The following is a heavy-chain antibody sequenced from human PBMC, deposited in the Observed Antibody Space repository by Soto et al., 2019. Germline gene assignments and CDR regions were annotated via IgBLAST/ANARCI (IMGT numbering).Heavy chain of an antibody. CDR1: GFTLTRSA. CDR2: IVVGSGDI. Sequence: SVKVSCKASGFTLTRSAVHWVRQARGQRLEGIGWIVVGSGDIKYAQKLQERVTITRDTSTSTAYMELSSLRSDDTAVYYCAAGGVQSRSPQHYYHGMDVWGQGTTVTVSS. J-gene: IGHJ6*02. CDR3: AAGGVQSRSPQHYYHGMDV. D-gene: IGHD2-2*01. V-gene: IGHV1-58*01.